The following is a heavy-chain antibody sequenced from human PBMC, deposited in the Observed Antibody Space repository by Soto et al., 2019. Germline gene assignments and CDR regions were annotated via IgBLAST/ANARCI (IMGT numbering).Heavy chain of an antibody. J-gene: IGHJ4*02. CDR2: IDPSDSYT. Sequence: GASVKVSCKGSGYSFTSYWISWVRQMPGKGLEWMGRIDPSDSYTNYSPSFQGHVTISADKSISTAYLQWSSLKASDTAMYYCARLAMWSRYSSGGFDYWGQGTLVTVS. V-gene: IGHV5-10-1*01. CDR3: ARLAMWSRYSSGGFDY. D-gene: IGHD6-19*01. CDR1: GYSFTSYW.